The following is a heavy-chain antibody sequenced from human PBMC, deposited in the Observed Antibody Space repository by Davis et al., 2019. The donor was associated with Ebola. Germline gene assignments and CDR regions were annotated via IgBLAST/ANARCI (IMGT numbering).Heavy chain of an antibody. CDR1: GGSFSTYP. V-gene: IGHV1-2*06. Sequence: ASVKVSCKASGGSFSTYPISWLRQAPGQGLEWMGRINPNSGGTNYAQKFLGRVTMTTDTSITTAYMELRSLTSDDTAMYFCARDRRLSHDYIAGSYPSDYWGQGTLVTVSS. CDR2: INPNSGGT. D-gene: IGHD3-16*02. J-gene: IGHJ4*02. CDR3: ARDRRLSHDYIAGSYPSDY.